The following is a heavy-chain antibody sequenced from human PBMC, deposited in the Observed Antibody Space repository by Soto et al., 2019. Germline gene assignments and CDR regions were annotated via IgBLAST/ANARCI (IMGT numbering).Heavy chain of an antibody. D-gene: IGHD3-22*01. CDR1: GYTFASYR. Sequence: GESLKISCRGSGYTFASYRIGWVRQIPGKGLEWIGIIYPGDSNTKYSPSFEGQVTISADESINTAYLQWSSLRASDTAMYYCARQVGYYYDRSGATPFDPWGPGTMVTVSS. J-gene: IGHJ5*02. CDR2: IYPGDSNT. V-gene: IGHV5-51*01. CDR3: ARQVGYYYDRSGATPFDP.